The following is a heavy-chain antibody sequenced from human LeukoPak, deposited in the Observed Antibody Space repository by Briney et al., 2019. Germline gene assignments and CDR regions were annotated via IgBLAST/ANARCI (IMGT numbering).Heavy chain of an antibody. J-gene: IGHJ3*02. D-gene: IGHD3-10*01. V-gene: IGHV3-30*18. Sequence: GGSLRLSCAASGFTFSSYGMHWVRQAPGKGLEWVAVISYDGSNKYYADSVKGRFTISRDNSKNTLYLQMNSLRAKDTAVYYCAKSGLLWFGEPNDAFDIWGQGTMVTVSS. CDR3: AKSGLLWFGEPNDAFDI. CDR1: GFTFSSYG. CDR2: ISYDGSNK.